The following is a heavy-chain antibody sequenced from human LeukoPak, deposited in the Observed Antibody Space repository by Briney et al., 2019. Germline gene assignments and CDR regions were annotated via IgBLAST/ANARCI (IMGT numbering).Heavy chain of an antibody. V-gene: IGHV4-30-4*02. CDR3: ARDPGSCSGGSCSFYWYFDL. CDR1: GGSISSGDYY. Sequence: SETLSLTCTVSGGSISSGDYYWSWIRQPPGKGLEWIGYIYYSGSTYYNPSLKSRVTISVDTSKNQFSLKLSSVTAADTAVYYCARDPGSCSGGSCSFYWYFDLWGRGTLVTVSS. J-gene: IGHJ2*01. CDR2: IYYSGST. D-gene: IGHD2-15*01.